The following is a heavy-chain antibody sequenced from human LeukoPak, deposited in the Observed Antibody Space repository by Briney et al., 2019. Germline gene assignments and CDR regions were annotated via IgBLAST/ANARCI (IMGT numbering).Heavy chain of an antibody. CDR2: INPSGGST. Sequence: ASVKVSCKASGYTFTSYYIHWVRQAPGQGLEWMGIINPSGGSTSYAQKFQGRVTMTRDTSTSTVYMELSSLRSEDTAVYYCARDSGWWMFDYWGQGTLVTVSS. D-gene: IGHD6-19*01. V-gene: IGHV1-46*01. CDR3: ARDSGWWMFDY. J-gene: IGHJ4*02. CDR1: GYTFTSYY.